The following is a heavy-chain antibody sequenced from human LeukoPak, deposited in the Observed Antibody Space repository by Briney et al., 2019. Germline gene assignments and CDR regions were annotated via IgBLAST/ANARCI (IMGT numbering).Heavy chain of an antibody. D-gene: IGHD5-18*01. CDR3: AKFRGYSYGPIGY. CDR2: ISGSGGST. Sequence: GGSLRLSCAASGFTFSNAWMSWVRQAPGKGLEWVSAISGSGGSTFYADSVKGRFTISRDNSKNTLYLQMNSLRAEDTAVYYRAKFRGYSYGPIGYWGQGTLVTVSS. J-gene: IGHJ4*02. CDR1: GFTFSNAW. V-gene: IGHV3-23*01.